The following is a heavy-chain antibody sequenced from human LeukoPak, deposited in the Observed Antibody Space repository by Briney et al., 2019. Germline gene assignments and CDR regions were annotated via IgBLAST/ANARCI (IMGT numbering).Heavy chain of an antibody. Sequence: SETLSLTCTVSGGSISSYYWSWIRQPPGKGLEWIGSIYYSGSTYYNPSLKSRVTISVDTSKNQFSLKLSSVTAADTAVYYCARLLFYGSGSYYNPPAFDIWGQGTMVTVSS. CDR1: GGSISSYY. CDR2: IYYSGST. D-gene: IGHD3-10*01. V-gene: IGHV4-59*05. J-gene: IGHJ3*02. CDR3: ARLLFYGSGSYYNPPAFDI.